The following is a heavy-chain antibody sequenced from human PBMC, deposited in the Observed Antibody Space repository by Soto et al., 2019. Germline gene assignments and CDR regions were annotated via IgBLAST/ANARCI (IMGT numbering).Heavy chain of an antibody. CDR2: IGTYNGNT. D-gene: IGHD2-8*01. CDR3: ARDPYHVLMVNAPNLYGMDV. V-gene: IGHV1-18*01. Sequence: QVQLVQSGAEVKKPGASVKVSCKASGYTFTTYDISWVRQAPGQGLEWMGRIGTYNGNTNYPQSLQGRLTMTTDTSTTTAYMELRNLISDDTAVYYCARDPYHVLMVNAPNLYGMDVWGQGTTVTVSS. CDR1: GYTFTTYD. J-gene: IGHJ6*02.